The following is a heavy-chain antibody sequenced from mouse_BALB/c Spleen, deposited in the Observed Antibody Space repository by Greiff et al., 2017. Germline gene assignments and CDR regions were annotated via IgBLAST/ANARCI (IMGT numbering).Heavy chain of an antibody. CDR2: IYPGDGDT. Sequence: QVQLQQSGAELVRPGSSVKISCKASGYAFSSYWMNWVKQRPGQGLEWIGQIYPGDGDTNYNGKFKGKATLTADKSSSTAYMQLSSLTSEDSAVYFCARSEGYYYAMDYWGQGTSVTVSS. CDR3: ARSEGYYYAMDY. V-gene: IGHV1-80*01. CDR1: GYAFSSYW. J-gene: IGHJ4*01.